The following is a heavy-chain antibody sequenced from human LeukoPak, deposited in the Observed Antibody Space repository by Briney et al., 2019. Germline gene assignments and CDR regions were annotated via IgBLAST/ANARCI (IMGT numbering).Heavy chain of an antibody. CDR3: ARGGYYYDSSGYYPKH. CDR2: IKQDGSEK. CDR1: GFTFSNSW. D-gene: IGHD3-22*01. V-gene: IGHV3-7*01. J-gene: IGHJ1*01. Sequence: GGSLRLSCAASGFTFSNSWMSWVRQAPGKGLEWVARIKQDGSEKYYVDSVKGRFTISRDNAKNSLYLQMNSLRAEDTAVYYCARGGYYYDSSGYYPKHWGQGTLVTVSS.